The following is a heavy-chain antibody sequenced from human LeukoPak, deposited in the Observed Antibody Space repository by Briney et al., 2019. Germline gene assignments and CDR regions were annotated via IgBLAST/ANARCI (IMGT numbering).Heavy chain of an antibody. CDR3: ARVLVRGAYNWFDP. CDR2: IYHSGSP. D-gene: IGHD3-10*02. V-gene: IGHV4-30-2*01. CDR1: GGSISSGGYS. J-gene: IGHJ5*02. Sequence: SETLSLTCAVSGGSISSGGYSWSWIRQPPGKGLEWIVYIYHSGSPYYNPSLKSRVTISVDRSKNQFSLKLSSVTAADTAVYYCARVLVRGAYNWFDPWGQGTLVTVSS.